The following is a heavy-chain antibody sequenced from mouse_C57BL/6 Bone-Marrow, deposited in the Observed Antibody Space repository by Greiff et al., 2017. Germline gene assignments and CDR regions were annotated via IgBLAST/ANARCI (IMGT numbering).Heavy chain of an antibody. CDR2: IDPSDSYT. J-gene: IGHJ2*01. CDR3: AKGGNYVGDY. CDR1: GYTFTSYW. D-gene: IGHD2-1*01. Sequence: QVQLQQPGAELVRPGTSVKLSCKASGYTFTSYWMHWVKQRPGQGLEWIGLIDPSDSYTNYNEKFKGKATLTVDTSACTAYRQLSSLTSEDSAVFYCAKGGNYVGDYWGQGTTLTVSS. V-gene: IGHV1-59*01.